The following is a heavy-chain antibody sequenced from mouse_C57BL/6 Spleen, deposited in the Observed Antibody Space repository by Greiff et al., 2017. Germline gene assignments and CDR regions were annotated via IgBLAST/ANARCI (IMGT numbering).Heavy chain of an antibody. V-gene: IGHV5-9*01. D-gene: IGHD2-4*01. CDR2: ISGGGGNT. J-gene: IGHJ4*01. Sequence: EVQRVESGGGLVKPGGSLKLSCAASGFTFSSYTMSWVRQTPEKRLEWVATISGGGGNTYYPDSVKGRFTISRDNAKNTLYLQMSSLRSEYTALYYCARQRGSDYAHYYAMDYWGQGTSVTVSS. CDR3: ARQRGSDYAHYYAMDY. CDR1: GFTFSSYT.